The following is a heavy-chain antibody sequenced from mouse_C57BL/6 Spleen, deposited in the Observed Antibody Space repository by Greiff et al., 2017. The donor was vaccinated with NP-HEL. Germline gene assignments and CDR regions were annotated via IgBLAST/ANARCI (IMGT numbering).Heavy chain of an antibody. V-gene: IGHV5-9*01. CDR1: GFTFSSYT. CDR3: ARQGDYYGSRFAY. J-gene: IGHJ3*01. D-gene: IGHD1-1*01. Sequence: EVMLVESGGGLVKPGGSLKLSCAASGFTFSSYTMSWVRQTREKRLEWVATISGVGGNTYNPDSVKGRFTIFRDNVKNTLYLQMSSLRSEDTALYYCARQGDYYGSRFAYWGQGTLVTVSA. CDR2: ISGVGGNT.